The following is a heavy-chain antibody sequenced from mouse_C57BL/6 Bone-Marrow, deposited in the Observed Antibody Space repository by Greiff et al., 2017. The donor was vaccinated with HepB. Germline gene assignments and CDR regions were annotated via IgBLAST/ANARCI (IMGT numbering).Heavy chain of an antibody. CDR3: ARRGESGFAY. Sequence: VQLQQPGAELVKPGASVKLSCKASGYTFTSSWMHWVKQRPGQGLEWIGMIHPNSGSTNYNEKFKSKATLTVDKSSSTAYMQLSSLTSEDSAVYYCARRGESGFAYWGQGTLVTVSA. CDR1: GYTFTSSW. J-gene: IGHJ3*01. D-gene: IGHD6-2*01. V-gene: IGHV1-64*01. CDR2: IHPNSGST.